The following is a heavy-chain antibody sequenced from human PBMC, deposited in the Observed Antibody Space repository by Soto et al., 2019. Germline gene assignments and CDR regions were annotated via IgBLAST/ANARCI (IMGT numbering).Heavy chain of an antibody. CDR3: ARNGTYSSSLSQYSGMDV. V-gene: IGHV1-69*01. CDR2: IVPMFGTA. Sequence: QVQLVQSGAEVKEPGSSVKVSCKASGGTFADFIMNWVRQTPGQGLEWMGGIVPMFGTATYAEKFKGRVTISATGSTSTAYMELTSLRSEDTAVYDCARNGTYSSSLSQYSGMDVWGQGTTVTVS. J-gene: IGHJ6*02. D-gene: IGHD6-6*01. CDR1: GGTFADFI.